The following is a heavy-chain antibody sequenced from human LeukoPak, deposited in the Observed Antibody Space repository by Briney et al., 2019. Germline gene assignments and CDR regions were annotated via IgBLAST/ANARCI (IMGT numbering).Heavy chain of an antibody. CDR3: AREGSDQLSKDFDY. CDR2: IGPRNSAA. J-gene: IGHJ4*02. V-gene: IGHV1-2*06. D-gene: IGHD2-2*01. Sequence: ASVKVSCKSSGFTFTGHYIHWVRQAPGQGLEWMGHIGPRNSAASYAEKFQGRVTMTRDTSLSTAYMELSRLTSDDTAVYYCAREGSDQLSKDFDYWGQGNLVTVPS. CDR1: GFTFTGHY.